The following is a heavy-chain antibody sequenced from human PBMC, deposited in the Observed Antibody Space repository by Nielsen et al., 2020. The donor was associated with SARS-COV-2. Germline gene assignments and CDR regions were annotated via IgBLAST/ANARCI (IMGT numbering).Heavy chain of an antibody. J-gene: IGHJ4*02. D-gene: IGHD3-22*01. Sequence: WIPQPPGKGLEWVAVISYDGSNKYYADSVKGRFTISRDNSKNTLYLQMNSLRAEDTAVYYCARDLRYYYDSSGYYPPGYWGQGTLVTVSS. CDR3: ARDLRYYYDSSGYYPPGY. V-gene: IGHV3-30*04. CDR2: ISYDGSNK.